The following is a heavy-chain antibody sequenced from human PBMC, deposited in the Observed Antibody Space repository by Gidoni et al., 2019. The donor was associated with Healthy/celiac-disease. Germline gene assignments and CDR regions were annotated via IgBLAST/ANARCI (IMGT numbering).Heavy chain of an antibody. CDR3: TTETWGDYFDY. CDR1: GFTFSNAW. D-gene: IGHD1-26*01. Sequence: EVQLVEPGGCLVKPGGYLRLSSAGSGFTFSNAWMSWVRPAPGQGLVWVGRIKSKTDGATTDYAAPVKGIFIISREDSKNTLYLQMSSLKAEDTAVYYCTTETWGDYFDYWGQGTLVTVSS. J-gene: IGHJ4*02. CDR2: IKSKTDGATT. V-gene: IGHV3-15*01.